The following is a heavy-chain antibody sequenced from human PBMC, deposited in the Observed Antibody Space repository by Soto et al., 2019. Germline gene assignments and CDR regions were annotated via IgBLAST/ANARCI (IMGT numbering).Heavy chain of an antibody. CDR2: ISYDGSNK. CDR1: GFTFSSYG. CDR3: AKDPTGEYSGYDFAFDI. V-gene: IGHV3-30*18. D-gene: IGHD5-12*01. Sequence: GGSLRLSCAASGFTFSSYGMHWVRQAPGKGLEWVAVISYDGSNKYYADSVKGRFTISRDNSKNTLYLQMNSLRAEDTAVYYCAKDPTGEYSGYDFAFDIWGQGTMVTVSS. J-gene: IGHJ3*02.